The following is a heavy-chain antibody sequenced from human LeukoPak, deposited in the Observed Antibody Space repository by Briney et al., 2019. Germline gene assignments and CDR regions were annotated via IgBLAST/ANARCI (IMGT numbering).Heavy chain of an antibody. V-gene: IGHV4-38-2*02. D-gene: IGHD3-22*01. J-gene: IGHJ3*02. CDR3: ASSQNYYDSSGYYYFLAFDI. CDR1: GYSISSGYY. CDR2: IYHSGST. Sequence: PSETLSLTCTVSGYSISSGYYWGWIRQPPGKGLEWIGSIYHSGSTYYNPSLKSRVTISVDTSKNQFSLKLSSVTAADTAVYYCASSQNYYDSSGYYYFLAFDIWGQGTMVTVSS.